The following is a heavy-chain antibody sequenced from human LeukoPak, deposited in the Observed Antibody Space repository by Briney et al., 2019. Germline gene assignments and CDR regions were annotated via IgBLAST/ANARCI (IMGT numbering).Heavy chain of an antibody. CDR3: ARDAVDYGGNPYYFDY. Sequence: ASVKVSCKASGYTFTNYGINWVRQAPGRGLEWMGWISAYNGNTHYAQKFQGRVTMTRDTSISTAYMELSRLRSDDTAVYYCARDAVDYGGNPYYFDYWGQGTLVTVSS. V-gene: IGHV1-18*01. CDR1: GYTFTNYG. J-gene: IGHJ4*02. CDR2: ISAYNGNT. D-gene: IGHD4-23*01.